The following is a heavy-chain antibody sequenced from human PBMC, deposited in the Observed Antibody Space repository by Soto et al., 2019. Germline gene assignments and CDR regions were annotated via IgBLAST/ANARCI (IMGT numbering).Heavy chain of an antibody. D-gene: IGHD5-12*01. CDR1: GFTFSDYY. CDR2: SKNKANGYIS. J-gene: IGHJ4*02. CDR3: VRGRGGYDVYFDF. Sequence: EVQLVESGGDLVQPEQSLRLSCAVSGFTFSDYYMAWVRQAPGKGLEWVGRSKNKANGYISQYAASVKGRFTISRDASKNSFYLQMNSLKTEDTAVYYCVRGRGGYDVYFDFWGQGTLVTVSS. V-gene: IGHV3-72*01.